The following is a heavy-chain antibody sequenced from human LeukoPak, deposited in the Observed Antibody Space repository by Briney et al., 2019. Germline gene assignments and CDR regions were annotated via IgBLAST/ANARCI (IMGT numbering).Heavy chain of an antibody. CDR1: GGSFSGYY. J-gene: IGHJ4*02. D-gene: IGHD6-19*01. Sequence: PSETLSLTCAVYGGSFSGYYWSWIRQPPGKGLEWIGEINHSGSTNYNPSLKSRVTISVDTSKNQFSLKLSSVTAADTAVYYCARGRLGGSGWSHFDYWGQGTLVTVSS. V-gene: IGHV4-34*01. CDR2: INHSGST. CDR3: ARGRLGGSGWSHFDY.